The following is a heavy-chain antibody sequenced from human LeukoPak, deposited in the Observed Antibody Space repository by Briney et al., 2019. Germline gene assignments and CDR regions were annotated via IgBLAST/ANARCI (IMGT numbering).Heavy chain of an antibody. D-gene: IGHD3-22*01. Sequence: PGGSLRLSCAASGFTFSSYAMHWVRQAPGKGLEWVAVISYDGSNKYYADSVKGRFTISRDNSKNTLYLQMNSLRAEDTAVYYCARELDYYDSSGVAFDIWGQGTMVTVSS. V-gene: IGHV3-30*04. CDR1: GFTFSSYA. CDR2: ISYDGSNK. CDR3: ARELDYYDSSGVAFDI. J-gene: IGHJ3*02.